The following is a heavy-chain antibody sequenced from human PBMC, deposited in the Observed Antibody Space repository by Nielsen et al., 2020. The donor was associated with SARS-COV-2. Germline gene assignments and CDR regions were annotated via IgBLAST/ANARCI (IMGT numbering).Heavy chain of an antibody. CDR1: GSIFSSSW. CDR3: ARDAAYSRFDY. Sequence: GESLKISCAASGSIFSSSWMVWVRQAPGKGLEWVANINQDGSVLNYVDSVKGRFTISRDNARKSLYLQMHSLRAEDTAVYYCARDAAYSRFDYWGKGTLVTVSS. D-gene: IGHD4-11*01. CDR2: INQDGSVL. V-gene: IGHV3-7*05. J-gene: IGHJ4*02.